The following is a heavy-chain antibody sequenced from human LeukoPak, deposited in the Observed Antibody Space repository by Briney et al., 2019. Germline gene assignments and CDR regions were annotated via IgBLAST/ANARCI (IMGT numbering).Heavy chain of an antibody. CDR1: GFTFSTYS. J-gene: IGHJ6*02. CDR3: ARAPAGTAPMDV. Sequence: GGSLRLSCAASGFTFSTYSMNWVRQAPGKGLEWVSVIYAGGKTYYADSVKGRTTISRDNSNTTLYLQMNSLRVEDTAVYYCARAPAGTAPMDVWGQGTTVTVSS. V-gene: IGHV3-66*01. D-gene: IGHD1-1*01. CDR2: IYAGGKT.